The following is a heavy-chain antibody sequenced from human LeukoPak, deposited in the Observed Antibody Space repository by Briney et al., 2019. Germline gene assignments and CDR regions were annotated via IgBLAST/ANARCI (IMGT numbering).Heavy chain of an antibody. D-gene: IGHD3-22*01. Sequence: GGSLRLSCAASGFTFSSYWMSWVRQAPGKGLEWVANIKQDGSEKYYVDSVKGRFTISRDNAKNSLYLQMNSLRAEDTAVYYCARSSGYYPPGWYYFDYWGQGTLVTVSS. CDR1: GFTFSSYW. CDR2: IKQDGSEK. V-gene: IGHV3-7*01. CDR3: ARSSGYYPPGWYYFDY. J-gene: IGHJ4*02.